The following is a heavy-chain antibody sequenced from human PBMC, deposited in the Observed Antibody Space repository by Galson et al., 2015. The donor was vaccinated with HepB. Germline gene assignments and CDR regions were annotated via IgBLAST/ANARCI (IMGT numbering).Heavy chain of an antibody. CDR2: TYYRSKWYN. J-gene: IGHJ6*03. CDR1: GDSVSSNSAA. V-gene: IGHV6-1*01. Sequence: CAISGDSVSSNSAAWNWIRQSPSRGLEWLGRTYYRSKWYNDYAVSVKSRITINPDTSKNQFSLQLNSVTPEDTAVHYCAKDSQGDYYYYYYMDVWGKGTTVTVSS. CDR3: AKDSQGDYYYYYYMDV.